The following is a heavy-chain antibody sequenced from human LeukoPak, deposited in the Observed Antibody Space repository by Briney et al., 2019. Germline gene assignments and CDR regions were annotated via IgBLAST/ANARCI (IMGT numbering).Heavy chain of an antibody. D-gene: IGHD6-13*01. CDR2: VYYSSGT. J-gene: IGHJ4*02. CDR3: ASDENNISWFFY. V-gene: IGHV4-38-2*02. Sequence: SQTLTLTCTVSGSSISSGYYWGWIRQPPGKGPEWIGTVYYSSGTYYNPSLKSRASISVDTSRNQFSLKLTSVTDADTAVYYCASDENNISWFFYWGQGALVTVSS. CDR1: GSSISSGYY.